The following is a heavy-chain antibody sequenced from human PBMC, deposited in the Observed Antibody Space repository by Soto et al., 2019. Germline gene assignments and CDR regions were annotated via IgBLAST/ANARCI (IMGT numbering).Heavy chain of an antibody. V-gene: IGHV4-34*01. CDR1: GGSFSGYY. J-gene: IGHJ6*02. Sequence: QVQLQQWGAGLLKPSETLSLTCAVYGGSFSGYYWSWIRQPPGKGLEWIGEINHSGSTNYNPSLKSRVTISVDTSKNQFSLKLSSVTAADTAVYYCERGRTGNYYYYYGMDVWGQGTTVTVSS. CDR2: INHSGST. CDR3: ERGRTGNYYYYYGMDV.